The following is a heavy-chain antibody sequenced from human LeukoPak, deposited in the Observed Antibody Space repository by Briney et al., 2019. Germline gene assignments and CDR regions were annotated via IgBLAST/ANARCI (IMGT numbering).Heavy chain of an antibody. J-gene: IGHJ6*02. CDR1: GYTFTSFY. CDR2: INPSGGST. D-gene: IGHD3-10*02. CDR3: ARDVREQQVYYYYGMDV. Sequence: GASVKVSCKAFGYTFTSFYMHWVRQAPGQGLEWMGTINPSGGSTRYAQKFQGRVSMTRDTSTRTVYMELSSLRSEDTAMYYCARDVREQQVYYYYGMDVWGQGTTVIVSS. V-gene: IGHV1-46*01.